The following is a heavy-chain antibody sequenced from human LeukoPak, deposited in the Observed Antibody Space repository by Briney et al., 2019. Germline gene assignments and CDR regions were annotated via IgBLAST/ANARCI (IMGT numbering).Heavy chain of an antibody. CDR1: GFTFSSYA. D-gene: IGHD3-16*02. V-gene: IGHV3-30-3*02. CDR3: AKDGVILAPGVYWYMDV. CDR2: ISYDGSNK. Sequence: QPGGSLRLSCAASGFTFSSYAMHWVRQAPGKGLEWVAVISYDGSNKYYADSVKGRFTISRDNSKNTLYLQMNSLRAEDTAVFYCAKDGVILAPGVYWYMDVWGRGTTVTVSS. J-gene: IGHJ6*03.